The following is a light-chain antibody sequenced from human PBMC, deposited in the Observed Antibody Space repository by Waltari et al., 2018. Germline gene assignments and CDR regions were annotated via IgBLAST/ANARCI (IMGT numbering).Light chain of an antibody. J-gene: IGLJ3*02. CDR1: TSTFGGYNY. CDR2: DVR. Sequence: SALTQPRSVSGSPGQSFTISCPGPTSTFGGYNYVSWYQQHPGQAPKLMIYDVRKRPSGVPDRFSGSKSGNTASLTISGLQAEDEADYYCCSYAGSYTWVFGGGTKLTVL. V-gene: IGLV2-11*01. CDR3: CSYAGSYTWV.